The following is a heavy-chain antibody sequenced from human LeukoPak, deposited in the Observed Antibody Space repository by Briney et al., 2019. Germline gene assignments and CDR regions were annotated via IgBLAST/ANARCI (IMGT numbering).Heavy chain of an antibody. J-gene: IGHJ4*02. CDR3: ARRGDYSLYYFDY. CDR1: GGTFNSYA. CDR2: IIPIFGTA. D-gene: IGHD4-11*01. V-gene: IGHV1-69*13. Sequence: SVKVSCKASGGTFNSYAISWVRQAPGQGLEWMGGIIPIFGTANYAQKFQGRVTITADESTSTAYMELSSLRSEDTAVYYCARRGDYSLYYFDYWGQGTLVTVSS.